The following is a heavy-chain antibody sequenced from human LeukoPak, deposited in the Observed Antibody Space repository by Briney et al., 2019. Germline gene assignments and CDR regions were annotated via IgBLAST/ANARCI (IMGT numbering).Heavy chain of an antibody. V-gene: IGHV4-39*01. CDR2: IYYSGST. CDR3: ARKYYYDSSGYSVDY. J-gene: IGHJ4*02. D-gene: IGHD3-22*01. CDR1: GGSISSNSYY. Sequence: ASETLSLTCTVSGGSISSNSYYWGWIRQPPGKGLEWIGSIYYSGSTYYNPSLKSRVTISVDTSKNQFSLKLSSVTAADTAVYYCARKYYYDSSGYSVDYWGQGTLVTVSS.